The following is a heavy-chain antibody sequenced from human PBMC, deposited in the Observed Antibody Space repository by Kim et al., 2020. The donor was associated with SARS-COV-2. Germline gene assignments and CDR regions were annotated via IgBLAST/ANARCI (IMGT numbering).Heavy chain of an antibody. Sequence: GGSLRLSCAASGFTSGLSFKDFAMHWVRQAPGKGLEWVAFIFYDGSGQYYADSVNGRFIVSRDNTKNMLYLEMGSLRAEDTAVYYCAIGQYYFGVGNYWRFDYWGQGSLVTVSS. V-gene: IGHV3-30*02. CDR2: IFYDGSGQ. CDR1: GFTSGLSFKDFA. CDR3: AIGQYYFGVGNYWRFDY. J-gene: IGHJ4*02. D-gene: IGHD3-10*01.